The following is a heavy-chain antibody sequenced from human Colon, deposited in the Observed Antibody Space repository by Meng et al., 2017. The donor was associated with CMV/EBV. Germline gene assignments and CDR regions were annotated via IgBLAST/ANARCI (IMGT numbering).Heavy chain of an antibody. D-gene: IGHD7-27*01. CDR3: ARLGNSRRDGMDV. J-gene: IGHJ6*02. CDR1: GFTVSSNY. V-gene: IGHV3-53*01. CDR2: IYSGGST. Sequence: GGSLKISCAASGFTVSSNYMSWVRQAPGKRLEWVSVIYSGGSTYYTDSVKGRFTVSRDNSKNTLYLQMNSLRAEDTAVYYCARLGNSRRDGMDVWGQGTTVTVSS.